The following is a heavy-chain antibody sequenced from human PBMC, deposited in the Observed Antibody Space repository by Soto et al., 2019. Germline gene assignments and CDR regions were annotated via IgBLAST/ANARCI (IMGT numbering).Heavy chain of an antibody. CDR2: ISGRGNDI. J-gene: IGHJ4*02. D-gene: IGHD5-18*01. Sequence: EVQILESGGGLAQPGGSLRLSCEASGFTFSRYAMSWVRQAPGKGLEWVSAISGRGNDIYYRDSVRGRFSISRDNSKNPLYRQMNSLRAEDTAVYYCAKSNVELWPNSWSEYWGPGTLVTVSS. CDR3: AKSNVELWPNSWSEY. V-gene: IGHV3-23*01. CDR1: GFTFSRYA.